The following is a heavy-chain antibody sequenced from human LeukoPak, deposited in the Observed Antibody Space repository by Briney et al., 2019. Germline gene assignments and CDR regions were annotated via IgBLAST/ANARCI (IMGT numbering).Heavy chain of an antibody. V-gene: IGHV4-59*01. CDR1: GGSISSYY. CDR3: ARVSPAVGAFDI. CDR2: FYYKGSS. J-gene: IGHJ3*02. D-gene: IGHD6-13*01. Sequence: SETLSLTCILSGGSISSYYWSWIRQPPGEGREWVGYFYYKGSSDYNPSLKSRVTISGDTSKNQFSLKLSSVTAADTDIYYCARVSPAVGAFDIWGRGTMVTVSS.